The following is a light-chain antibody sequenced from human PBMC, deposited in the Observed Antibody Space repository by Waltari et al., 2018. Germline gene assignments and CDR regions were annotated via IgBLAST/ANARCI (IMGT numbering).Light chain of an antibody. J-gene: IGKJ2*01. Sequence: EIVLTQSPGTLSLSPGERVTLSCRASQNVDINRLAWYQQKFGQTPRLLIYGASNRAAGIPDRFSGSGSVTDFTLTISRLEPGDVAVYYCQQYGDSSFTFGQGTKLEIK. CDR1: QNVDINR. CDR2: GAS. CDR3: QQYGDSSFT. V-gene: IGKV3-20*01.